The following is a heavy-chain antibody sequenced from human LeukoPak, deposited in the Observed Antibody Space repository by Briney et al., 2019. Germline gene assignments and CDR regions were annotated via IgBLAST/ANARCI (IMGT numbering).Heavy chain of an antibody. J-gene: IGHJ4*01. Sequence: GGSLRLSFAVSGFTFSSYWMNWVRQAPGKGLEWVASIKQDGGEKSYVDSVKGRFTISRDNAKNSLYLQMSSLRAEDTAVYYCARDGTAAGLYFDLWGQGTLVTVSS. D-gene: IGHD6-13*01. CDR3: ARDGTAAGLYFDL. CDR1: GFTFSSYW. CDR2: IKQDGGEK. V-gene: IGHV3-7*01.